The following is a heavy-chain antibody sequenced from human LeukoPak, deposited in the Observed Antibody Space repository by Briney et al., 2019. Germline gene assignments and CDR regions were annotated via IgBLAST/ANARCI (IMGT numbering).Heavy chain of an antibody. D-gene: IGHD1-26*01. CDR2: ISNNGGST. Sequence: PGGSLRLSCAASGFTFSSYAMSWVRQAPGKGLECVSAISNNGGSTYYADSVKGRFTISRDNSKNTLYLQMNSLRTEDTAIYYCAKVAFLNSGSYYAKEQIDYWGQGTLVTVSS. CDR1: GFTFSSYA. V-gene: IGHV3-23*01. CDR3: AKVAFLNSGSYYAKEQIDY. J-gene: IGHJ4*02.